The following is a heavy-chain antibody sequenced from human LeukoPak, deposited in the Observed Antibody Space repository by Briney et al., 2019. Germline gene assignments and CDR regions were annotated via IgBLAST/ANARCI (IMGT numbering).Heavy chain of an antibody. CDR2: IYSGGST. CDR1: GFTVSSNY. CDR3: PSDEGNYFDY. V-gene: IGHV3-53*01. J-gene: IGHJ4*02. Sequence: GGSLRLSCAASGFTVSSNYMSCVRQAPGKGLEWVSLIYSGGSTLYADSVKGRFTISRDNSKNTVLIQNDSLASDATAVYHRPSDEGNYFDYWGQGTLVTVSS.